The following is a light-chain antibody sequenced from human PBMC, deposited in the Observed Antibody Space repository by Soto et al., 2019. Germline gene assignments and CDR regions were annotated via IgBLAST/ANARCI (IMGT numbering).Light chain of an antibody. V-gene: IGLV2-8*01. CDR3: SSYAGSSSDV. J-gene: IGLJ1*01. CDR1: SSDVGGYNY. CDR2: EVS. Sequence: QSVLTQPPSASGSPGQSVTISCTGTSSDVGGYNYVSWYQQHPGEAPKLMIYEVSKRPSGVPDRFSGSKSANTASLTVSGLQAEDEADYYCSSYAGSSSDVFGTGTKLTVL.